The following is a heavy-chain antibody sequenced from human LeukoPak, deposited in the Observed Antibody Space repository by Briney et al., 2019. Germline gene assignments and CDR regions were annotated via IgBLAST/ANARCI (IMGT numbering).Heavy chain of an antibody. J-gene: IGHJ5*02. D-gene: IGHD3-9*01. Sequence: PSETLSLTCTVSGGSISSGGYYWSWIRQHPGKGLEWIGYIYYSGSTYYNPSLKSRVTISVDTSKNQFSLKLSSVTAADTAVYYCARANSNFDWLKRHNWFDPWGQGTLVTVSS. CDR2: IYYSGST. CDR3: ARANSNFDWLKRHNWFDP. CDR1: GGSISSGGYY. V-gene: IGHV4-31*03.